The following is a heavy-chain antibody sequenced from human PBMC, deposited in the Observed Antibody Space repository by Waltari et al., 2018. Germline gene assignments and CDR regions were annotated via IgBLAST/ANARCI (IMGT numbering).Heavy chain of an antibody. Sequence: QLQLQESGPGLVKPSEPLSLTCTVSGGSIRSSRDSWGWIRQPPGKGLEWVGRIYYRGNTYYNPSLKSRVTISVDTSKNQFSLKLSSVTAADTAVYYCASRIAAAGYYFDYWGQGTLVTVSS. CDR1: GGSIRSSRDS. J-gene: IGHJ4*02. CDR3: ASRIAAAGYYFDY. D-gene: IGHD6-13*01. CDR2: IYYRGNT. V-gene: IGHV4-39*07.